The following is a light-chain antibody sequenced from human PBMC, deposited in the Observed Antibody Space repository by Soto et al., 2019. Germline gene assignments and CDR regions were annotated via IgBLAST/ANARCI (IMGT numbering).Light chain of an antibody. V-gene: IGKV1-27*01. CDR1: QGFSNY. CDR3: QKYDIAPFT. CDR2: AAS. Sequence: DIQTTQSPSSLSASVGDRVTITCRASQGFSNYLAWYQQRPGNAPKLLIYAASTLQSGVPSRFSGSGSGTDFTLTISGLQPEDVATYYCQKYDIAPFTFGPGTKVDIK. J-gene: IGKJ3*01.